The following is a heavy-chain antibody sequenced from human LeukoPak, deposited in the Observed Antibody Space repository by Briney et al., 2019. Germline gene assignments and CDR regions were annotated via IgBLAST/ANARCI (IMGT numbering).Heavy chain of an antibody. CDR3: TIMVRGVIVSWFDP. V-gene: IGHV4-30-4*01. J-gene: IGHJ5*02. Sequence: SETLSLTCTVSGGSISSGDYYWSWIRQPPGKGLEWIGYIYYSGSTYYNPSLKSRVTISVDTSKNQFSLKLSSMTAADTAVYYCTIMVRGVIVSWFDPWGQGTLVTVSS. CDR2: IYYSGST. CDR1: GGSISSGDYY. D-gene: IGHD3-10*01.